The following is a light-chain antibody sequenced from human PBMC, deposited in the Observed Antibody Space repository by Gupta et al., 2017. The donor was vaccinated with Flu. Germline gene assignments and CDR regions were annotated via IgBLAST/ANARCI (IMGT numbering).Light chain of an antibody. CDR1: SSDVGAYKY. J-gene: IGLJ3*02. Sequence: VTISCTGTSSDVGAYKYVSWYQQHPGKAPKLMIYDVNTRPSGVPDRFSGSKSGNTASLTISGLQAEDEADYYCCSLAGSYTVAVIGGGTKLTVL. CDR2: DVN. CDR3: CSLAGSYTVAV. V-gene: IGLV2-11*03.